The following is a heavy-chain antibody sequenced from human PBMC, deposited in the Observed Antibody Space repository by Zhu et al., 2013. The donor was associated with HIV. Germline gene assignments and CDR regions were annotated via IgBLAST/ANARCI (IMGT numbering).Heavy chain of an antibody. J-gene: IGHJ1*01. D-gene: IGHD6-19*01. Sequence: QVQLVQSGAEVKKPGASVKVSCKASGYTLTVYYMHWVRQAPGQGPEWMGWINPNNGGTNYAQNFQGRVTMTRDTSISTAYMELSRLTSDDTAVYYCARDEYSSGSGYLEHWGQGTLVTVS. V-gene: IGHV1-2*02. CDR1: GYTLTVYY. CDR3: ARDEYSSGSGYLEH. CDR2: INPNNGGT.